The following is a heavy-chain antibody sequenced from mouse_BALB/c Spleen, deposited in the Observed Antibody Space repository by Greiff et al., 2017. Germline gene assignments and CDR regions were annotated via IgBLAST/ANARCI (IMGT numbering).Heavy chain of an antibody. J-gene: IGHJ4*01. D-gene: IGHD2-1*01. Sequence: VQLQQSGPELEKPGASVKISCKASGYSFTGYNMNWVKQSNGKSLEWIGNIDPYYGGTSYNQKFKGKATLTVDKSSNTAYLQLSSLTSEDTAVYYCNAFYYGAMDYWGQGTSVTGSS. CDR3: NAFYYGAMDY. V-gene: IGHV1S135*01. CDR1: GYSFTGYN. CDR2: IDPYYGGT.